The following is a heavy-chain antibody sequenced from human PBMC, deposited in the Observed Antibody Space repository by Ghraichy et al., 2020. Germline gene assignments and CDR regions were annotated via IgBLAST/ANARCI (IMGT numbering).Heavy chain of an antibody. CDR3: ARELQPRWYCSSTSCLDAFDI. J-gene: IGHJ3*02. V-gene: IGHV3-21*01. D-gene: IGHD2-2*01. Sequence: GESLNISCAASGFTFSSYSMNLVRQAPGKGLEWVSSISSSSSYIYYADSVKGRFTISRDNAKNSLYLQMNSLRAEDTAVYYCARELQPRWYCSSTSCLDAFDIWGKGTMVTVSS. CDR2: ISSSSSYI. CDR1: GFTFSSYS.